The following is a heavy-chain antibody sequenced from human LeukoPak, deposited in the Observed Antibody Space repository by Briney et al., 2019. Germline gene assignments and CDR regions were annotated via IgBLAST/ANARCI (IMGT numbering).Heavy chain of an antibody. J-gene: IGHJ4*02. CDR2: ISSRSSFK. V-gene: IGHV3-21*06. CDR3: AKDGGFWGDYSYFDY. D-gene: IGHD3-3*01. CDR1: GFTLSSHR. Sequence: GGSLRLSCAASGFTLSSHRMGWVRQAPGKGLEWVSSISSRSSFKDYADSVKGRFTISRDNAKNLLYLQMNSLRAEDTAVYFCAKDGGFWGDYSYFDYWGQGTQVTVSS.